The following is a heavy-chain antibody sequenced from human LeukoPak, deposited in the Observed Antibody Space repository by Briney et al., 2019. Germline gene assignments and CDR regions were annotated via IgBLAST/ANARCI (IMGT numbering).Heavy chain of an antibody. CDR3: ARGSGIVGAGRYYYYGMDV. CDR1: GYTFTSYD. Sequence: ASVKVSCKASGYTFTSYDINWVRQATGQGLEWMGWMNPNSGNTGYAQKFQGRVTMTRNTSISTAYMELSSLRSEDTAVYYCARGSGIVGAGRYYYYGMDVWGQGTTVTVSS. V-gene: IGHV1-8*01. J-gene: IGHJ6*02. CDR2: MNPNSGNT. D-gene: IGHD1-26*01.